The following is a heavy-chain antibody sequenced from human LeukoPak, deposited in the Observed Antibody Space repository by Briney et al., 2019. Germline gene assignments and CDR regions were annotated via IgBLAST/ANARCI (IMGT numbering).Heavy chain of an antibody. J-gene: IGHJ4*02. CDR1: GFTFSSYA. V-gene: IGHV3-23*01. D-gene: IGHD3-3*01. CDR2: ISGSGDKT. CDR3: AKERSITIFGVAHY. Sequence: GGSLRLSCAASGFTFSSYAMSWVRQAPGKGLEWVSAISGSGDKTYYIDSVKGRFTISKDKSKNTLDLQMNSLRAEDTAVYYCAKERSITIFGVAHYWGQGTLVTVSS.